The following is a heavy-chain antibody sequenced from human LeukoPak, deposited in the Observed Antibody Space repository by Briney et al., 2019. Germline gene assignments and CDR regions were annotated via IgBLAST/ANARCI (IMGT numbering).Heavy chain of an antibody. J-gene: IGHJ4*02. CDR2: IYSGGST. CDR3: ARDPRPSRGWYDY. V-gene: IGHV3-66*01. CDR1: GFTVSSNY. Sequence: GGSLRLSCAASGFTVSSNYMSWVRQAPGKGLEWVSVIYSGGSTCYADSVKGRFTISRDNSKNTLYLQMNSLRAEDTAVYYCARDPRPSRGWYDYWGQGTLVTVSS. D-gene: IGHD6-19*01.